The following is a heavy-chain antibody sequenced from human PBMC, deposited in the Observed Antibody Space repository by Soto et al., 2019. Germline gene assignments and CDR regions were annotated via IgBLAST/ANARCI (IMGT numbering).Heavy chain of an antibody. CDR2: TYYRSKWYN. Sequence: SQTLSLTCAISGDSVSSNSAAWNWIRQSPSRGLEWLGRTYYRSKWYNDYAVSVKSRITINPDTSKNQFSLQLNSVTPEDTAVSYCERAGVVDGNIYYGMDVWGQGTTVTVSS. CDR3: ERAGVVDGNIYYGMDV. CDR1: GDSVSSNSAA. J-gene: IGHJ6*02. D-gene: IGHD6-19*01. V-gene: IGHV6-1*01.